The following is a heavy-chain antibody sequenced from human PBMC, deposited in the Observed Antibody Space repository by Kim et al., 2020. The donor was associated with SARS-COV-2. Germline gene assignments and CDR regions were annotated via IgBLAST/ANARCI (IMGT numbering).Heavy chain of an antibody. Sequence: GGSLRLSCAASGFTFDDYGMSWVRQAPGKGLEWVSGINWNGGSTGYADSVKGRFTNSRDNAKNSLYLQMNNLRAEDTALYHCAGFGTEYASSYYYYGMDVWGQGTTVTVSS. CDR1: GFTFDDYG. D-gene: IGHD3-16*01. J-gene: IGHJ6*02. CDR3: AGFGTEYASSYYYYGMDV. CDR2: INWNGGST. V-gene: IGHV3-20*01.